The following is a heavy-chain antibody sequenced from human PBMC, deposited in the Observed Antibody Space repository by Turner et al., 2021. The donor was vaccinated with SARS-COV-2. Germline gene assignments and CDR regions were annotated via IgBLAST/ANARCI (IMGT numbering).Heavy chain of an antibody. Sequence: VQLVESGGGLIQPGGSLTLSGAASEFTVCRTYMSWVRQAPGKGLGWVSVIYSCRSTYYAVSVKGCFTISRDSSKNTLYLQMNSLRAEETAVYYCARVLPMGDYFDYWGQGTLVTVSS. CDR2: IYSCRST. D-gene: IGHD2-15*01. CDR3: ARVLPMGDYFDY. V-gene: IGHV3-53*01. CDR1: EFTVCRTY. J-gene: IGHJ4*02.